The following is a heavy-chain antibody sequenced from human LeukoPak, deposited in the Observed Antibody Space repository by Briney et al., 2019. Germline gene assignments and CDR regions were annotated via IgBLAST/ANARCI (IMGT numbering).Heavy chain of an antibody. CDR1: GFTFSSYG. Sequence: GGSLRLSCAASGFTFSSYGMSWVRQAPGKGLEWVSAISGSGGSTYYADSVKGRFTISRDNSKNTLYLQMNSLRAEDTAVYYCAKEKQLLWFGELFCFDYWGQGTLVTVSS. V-gene: IGHV3-23*01. CDR2: ISGSGGST. D-gene: IGHD3-10*01. CDR3: AKEKQLLWFGELFCFDY. J-gene: IGHJ4*02.